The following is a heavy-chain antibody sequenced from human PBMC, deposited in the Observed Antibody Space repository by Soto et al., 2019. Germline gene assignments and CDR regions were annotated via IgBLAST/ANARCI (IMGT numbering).Heavy chain of an antibody. Sequence: EVQLVESGGGLVQPGGSLRLSCAASGFTFSSYSMNWVRQAPGKGLEWVSYISSSSSTIYYADSVKGRFTISRDNAKNSLYLQMNSLRDEDTAVYYCERENFGVVIPWSASIDYWGQGTLVTVSS. CDR2: ISSSSSTI. CDR3: ERENFGVVIPWSASIDY. J-gene: IGHJ4*02. D-gene: IGHD3-3*01. V-gene: IGHV3-48*02. CDR1: GFTFSSYS.